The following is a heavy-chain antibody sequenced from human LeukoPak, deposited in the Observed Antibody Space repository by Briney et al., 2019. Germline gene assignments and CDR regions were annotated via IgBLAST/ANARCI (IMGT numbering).Heavy chain of an antibody. CDR1: GITFNNYA. CDR3: ARDGGGSPDY. CDR2: ISDNGRQT. V-gene: IGHV3-64*01. Sequence: GGSLRLSCAASGITFNNYAIHWVRQAPGKGLEYVSAISDNGRQTFYANSVKGRFTISRDNSKNTMYLQMGSLRVEDMAVYYCARDGGGSPDYWGQGTLVTVSS. D-gene: IGHD3-16*01. J-gene: IGHJ4*02.